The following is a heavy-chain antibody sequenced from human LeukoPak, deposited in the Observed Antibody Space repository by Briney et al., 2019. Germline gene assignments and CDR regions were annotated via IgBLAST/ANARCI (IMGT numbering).Heavy chain of an antibody. CDR1: GFTFNSYW. J-gene: IGHJ4*02. Sequence: GGSLRLSCAASGFTFNSYWMHWVRQAPGKGLVWVSRINSDGSGTSDADFAKGRFTISRDNSKNTLYLQMNSLRAEDTAVYYCAKWGSGSYYKGSFDYWGQGTLVTVSS. V-gene: IGHV3-74*01. D-gene: IGHD3-10*01. CDR2: INSDGSGT. CDR3: AKWGSGSYYKGSFDY.